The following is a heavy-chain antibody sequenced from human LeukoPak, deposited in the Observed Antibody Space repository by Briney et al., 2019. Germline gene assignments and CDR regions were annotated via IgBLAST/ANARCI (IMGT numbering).Heavy chain of an antibody. CDR3: ARALRYFDWSDYYYYYMDV. Sequence: PGGSLRLSCAASGFTFSSYWMSWVRQAPGKGLEWVANIKQDGSEKYYVDSVKGRFTISRDNAKNSLYLQMNSLRAEDTAVYYCARALRYFDWSDYYYYYMDVWGKGTTVTISS. CDR2: IKQDGSEK. D-gene: IGHD3-9*01. V-gene: IGHV3-7*01. CDR1: GFTFSSYW. J-gene: IGHJ6*03.